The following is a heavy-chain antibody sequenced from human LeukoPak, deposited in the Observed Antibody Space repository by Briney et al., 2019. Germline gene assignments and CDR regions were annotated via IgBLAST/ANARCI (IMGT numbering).Heavy chain of an antibody. CDR2: IKSKTDGGTT. V-gene: IGHV3-15*01. CDR3: TTVAWVRGVITYYYGMDV. D-gene: IGHD3-10*01. CDR1: GFTFSNAW. Sequence: PGGSLRLSCAASGFTFSNAWMSWVRQAPGKGLEWVGRIKSKTDGGTTDYAAPVKGRFTISRDDSKNTLYLQMNSLKTEDTAVYYCTTVAWVRGVITYYYGMDVWGQGTTVTVSS. J-gene: IGHJ6*02.